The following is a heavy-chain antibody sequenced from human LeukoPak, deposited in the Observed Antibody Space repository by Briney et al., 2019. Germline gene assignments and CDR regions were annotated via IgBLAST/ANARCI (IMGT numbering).Heavy chain of an antibody. J-gene: IGHJ2*01. CDR1: GDSISSYY. CDR3: ARVPVQDWYFDL. V-gene: IGHV4-59*01. Sequence: SETLSLTCTVSGDSISSYYWSWIRLPPGKGLEWIGYIYYSGSTNYNPSLKSRVTISVDTSRTQFSLKLISLTAADTAVYYWARVPVQDWYFDLWGRGTLVTLSS. CDR2: IYYSGST.